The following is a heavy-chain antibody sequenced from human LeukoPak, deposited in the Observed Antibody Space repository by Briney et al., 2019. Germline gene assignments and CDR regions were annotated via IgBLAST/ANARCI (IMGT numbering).Heavy chain of an antibody. CDR3: ATASPPEAYCGGDCAGDAFAI. CDR2: FDPEDGET. D-gene: IGHD2-21*01. J-gene: IGHJ3*02. Sequence: ASVKVSCKVSGYTLTELSMHWVRQAPGKGLEWMGGFDPEDGETIYAQKFQGRVTMTEDTSTDTAYMELSSLRSEDTAVYYCATASPPEAYCGGDCAGDAFAIWGQGTMVTVSS. CDR1: GYTLTELS. V-gene: IGHV1-24*01.